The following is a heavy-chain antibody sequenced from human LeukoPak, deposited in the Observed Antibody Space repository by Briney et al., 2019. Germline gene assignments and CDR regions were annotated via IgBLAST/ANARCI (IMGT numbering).Heavy chain of an antibody. D-gene: IGHD5-24*01. CDR1: GYTFTGYY. CDR3: ARGGDKMSTIIMFSY. CDR2: INPYSGVT. J-gene: IGHJ4*02. V-gene: IGHV1-2*02. Sequence: GASVKVSCKASGYTFTGYYIHWVRQAPGQGLEWMGWINPYSGVTTYAQKFQGRVTMTWDTSISTAYMELNRLRSDDTAVYYCARGGDKMSTIIMFSYWGQGTLVTVSS.